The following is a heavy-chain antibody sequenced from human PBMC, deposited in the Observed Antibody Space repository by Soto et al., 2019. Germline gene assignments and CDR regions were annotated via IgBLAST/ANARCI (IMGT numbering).Heavy chain of an antibody. J-gene: IGHJ6*02. CDR1: GGSFSGYY. V-gene: IGHV4-34*01. Sequence: SETLSLTCAVYGGSFSGYYWSWIRQPPGKGLEWIGEINHSGSTNYNPSLKSRVTISVDTSKNQFSLKLSSVTAADTVVYYCARGIVAMGRDGMDVWGQGTTVTVSS. CDR2: INHSGST. D-gene: IGHD5-18*01. CDR3: ARGIVAMGRDGMDV.